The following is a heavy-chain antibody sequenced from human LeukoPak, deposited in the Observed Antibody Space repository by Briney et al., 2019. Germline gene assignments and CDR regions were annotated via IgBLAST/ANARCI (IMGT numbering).Heavy chain of an antibody. J-gene: IGHJ4*02. Sequence: SQTLSLTCTVSGGSISSGDYDWSWIRQPPGKGLEWIGYIYYSRSTYYNPSLKSRVTISVDTSKNQFSLKLSSVTAADTAVYYCARTYRSSPSDYWGQGTLVTVSS. CDR3: ARTYRSSPSDY. V-gene: IGHV4-30-4*08. CDR2: IYYSRST. CDR1: GGSISSGDYD. D-gene: IGHD6-6*01.